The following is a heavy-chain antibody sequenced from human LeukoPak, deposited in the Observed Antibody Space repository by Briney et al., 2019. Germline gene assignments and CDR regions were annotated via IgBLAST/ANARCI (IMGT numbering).Heavy chain of an antibody. V-gene: IGHV4-31*03. Sequence: PSETLSLTCTVSGGSISSGGYYWSWIRQHPGKGLEWIGYIYYSGSTYYNPSLKSRDTMSVDTSKNQFSLKLSSVTAADTAVYYCARGISFVWFDPWGQGTLVTVSS. D-gene: IGHD1-14*01. CDR2: IYYSGST. J-gene: IGHJ5*02. CDR3: ARGISFVWFDP. CDR1: GGSISSGGYY.